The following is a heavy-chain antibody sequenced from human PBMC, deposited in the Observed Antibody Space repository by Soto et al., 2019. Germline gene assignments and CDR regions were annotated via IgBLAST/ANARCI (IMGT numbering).Heavy chain of an antibody. CDR1: GFTFSSYA. CDR2: ITGSGYST. V-gene: IGHV3-23*01. Sequence: XVFLRISCAASGFTFSSYAMSWVRQAPGKGLEWVSTITGSGYSTFYADSVKGRFTISRDSSKNTVYLQMSSLTAEDTAIYYCAKATRARTVAGSYDSWGQGTLVTVSS. D-gene: IGHD6-19*01. CDR3: AKATRARTVAGSYDS. J-gene: IGHJ4*02.